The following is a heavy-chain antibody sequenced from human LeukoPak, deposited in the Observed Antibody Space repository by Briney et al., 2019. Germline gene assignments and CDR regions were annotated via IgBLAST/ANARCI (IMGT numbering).Heavy chain of an antibody. V-gene: IGHV1-69*06. Sequence: ASVKVSCKASGGTFRSYAISWVRQAPGQGLEWMGGIIPIFGTANYAQKFQGRVTITADKSTSTAYMELSSLRSEDTAVYYCARDLSGDGSGRYYYYYYMDVWGKGTTVTISS. CDR1: GGTFRSYA. CDR3: ARDLSGDGSGRYYYYYYMDV. CDR2: IIPIFGTA. D-gene: IGHD3-10*01. J-gene: IGHJ6*03.